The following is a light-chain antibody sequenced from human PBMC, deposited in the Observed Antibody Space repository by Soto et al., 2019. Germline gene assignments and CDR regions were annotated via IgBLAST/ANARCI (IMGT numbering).Light chain of an antibody. J-gene: IGKJ1*01. CDR3: QQYGSSPQGT. CDR1: QSISDT. CDR2: GAS. V-gene: IGKV3-20*01. Sequence: ETVMTQSPATLSVSPGGRATLSCRASQSISDTLAWYQQKPGQAPRLLIHGASTRATGFPDRFSGSGSGTDFTLTISRLEPEDFAVYYCQQYGSSPQGTFGQGTKVDIK.